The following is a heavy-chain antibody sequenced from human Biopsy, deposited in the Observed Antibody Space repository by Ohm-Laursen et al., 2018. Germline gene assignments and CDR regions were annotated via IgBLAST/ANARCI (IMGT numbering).Heavy chain of an antibody. CDR2: INPSGSTT. CDR3: ARNTGWYGVLCYFDY. J-gene: IGHJ4*02. V-gene: IGHV1-46*01. Sequence: ASVKASCKASGYTFTDYYMHWVRQAPGQGIERMGMINPSGSTTSYPQIFQGRVTMTRDTSKSTVYMELSSLRSADTAVYFCARNTGWYGVLCYFDYWGQGTLVTVSS. CDR1: GYTFTDYY. D-gene: IGHD6-19*01.